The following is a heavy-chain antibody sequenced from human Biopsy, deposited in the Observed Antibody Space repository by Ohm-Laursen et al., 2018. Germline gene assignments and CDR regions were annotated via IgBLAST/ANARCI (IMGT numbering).Heavy chain of an antibody. CDR2: VYPDDSNS. Sequence: GESLRISCKFSGYSYTNYWIGWVRQMPGKGLEWMGLVYPDDSNSRYSPSFQGHVTISADKSTSTAYLQWNSLTASDTAVYYCARQFMSGPTNAGGYGGQGTLVTASS. CDR1: GYSYTNYW. V-gene: IGHV5-51*01. D-gene: IGHD2-2*01. J-gene: IGHJ4*02. CDR3: ARQFMSGPTNAGGY.